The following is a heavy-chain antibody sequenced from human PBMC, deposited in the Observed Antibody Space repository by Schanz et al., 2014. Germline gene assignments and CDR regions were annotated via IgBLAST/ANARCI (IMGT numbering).Heavy chain of an antibody. CDR2: ISGSSRTI. Sequence: EVQLVASGGGLVQPGGSLRLSCAASGFAVDNYYMSCVRQAPGKGLEWVSYISGSSRTIYYADSMKGRFTISRDNAKNSLYLQMDSLRAEDTAIYYCAKDAPYPFDLWGRGTLITVSS. V-gene: IGHV3-48*01. J-gene: IGHJ2*01. CDR1: GFAVDNYY. CDR3: AKDAPYPFDL.